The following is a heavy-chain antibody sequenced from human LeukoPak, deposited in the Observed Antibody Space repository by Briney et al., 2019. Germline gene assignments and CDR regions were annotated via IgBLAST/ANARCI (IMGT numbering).Heavy chain of an antibody. CDR3: ARDASGYYGSGSVWVY. J-gene: IGHJ4*02. V-gene: IGHV1-69*13. D-gene: IGHD3-10*01. CDR1: RYTFTSYD. Sequence: GASVKVSCKASRYTFTSYDFNWLRQAPGQGLEWMGGIIPIFGTANYAQKFQGRVTITADESTSTAYMELSSLRSEDTAVYYCARDASGYYGSGSVWVYWGQGTLVTVSS. CDR2: IIPIFGTA.